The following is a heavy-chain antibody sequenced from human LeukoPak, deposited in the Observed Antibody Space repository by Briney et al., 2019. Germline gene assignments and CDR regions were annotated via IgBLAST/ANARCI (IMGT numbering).Heavy chain of an antibody. V-gene: IGHV4-59*01. CDR1: GGSISSDY. CDR2: IYYSGTT. Sequence: SETLSLTCTVSGGSISSDYWSWIRQSPGKGLEWIGYIYYSGTTSYNPSLKSRVTISLDTSKNQFSLKLRSVTAADTAVYYCARGHYSGTNPLHWFDPWGQGTLVTVSS. CDR3: ARGHYSGTNPLHWFDP. D-gene: IGHD1-26*01. J-gene: IGHJ5*02.